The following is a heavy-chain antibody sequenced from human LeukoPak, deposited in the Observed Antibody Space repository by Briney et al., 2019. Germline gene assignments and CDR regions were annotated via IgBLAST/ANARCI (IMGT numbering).Heavy chain of an antibody. CDR1: GYTFTSYD. J-gene: IGHJ4*02. D-gene: IGHD3-9*01. CDR3: ARDLRYLGIDY. Sequence: GASVKVSCKASGYTFTSYDINWVRQATGQGLEWMGWMNPNSGNTGYAQKFQGRVTMTRDTSTSTVYMELSSLRSEDTAVYYCARDLRYLGIDYWGQGTLVTVSS. V-gene: IGHV1-8*01. CDR2: MNPNSGNT.